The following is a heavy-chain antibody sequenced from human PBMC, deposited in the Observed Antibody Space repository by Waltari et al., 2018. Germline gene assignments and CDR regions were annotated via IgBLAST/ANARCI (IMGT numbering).Heavy chain of an antibody. J-gene: IGHJ6*02. V-gene: IGHV3-53*01. CDR3: ARGGYDSSGYYYYGMDV. CDR2: IYSGGST. Sequence: EVQLVESGGGLIQPGGSLRLSCAASGFTVSSNYMTWVRQAPGKGLEWVSVIYSGGSTYYADSVKGRFTISRDNSKNTLYLQMNSLRAEDTAVYYCARGGYDSSGYYYYGMDVWGQGTTVTVSS. CDR1: GFTVSSNY. D-gene: IGHD3-22*01.